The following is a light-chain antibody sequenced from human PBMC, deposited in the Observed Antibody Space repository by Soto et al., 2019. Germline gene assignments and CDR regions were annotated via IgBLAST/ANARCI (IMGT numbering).Light chain of an antibody. CDR2: LGS. Sequence: DIVMTQSPLSLPVTPGEPASISCRSSQSLLHSNGYNYLDWYLQKPGQSPQLLIYLGSNRASGVPDRFSGSGSGTDFTLKISRVEAEDVGFYYCMQAIKTPGFGQGTRLETK. V-gene: IGKV2-28*01. CDR1: QSLLHSNGYNY. J-gene: IGKJ5*01. CDR3: MQAIKTPG.